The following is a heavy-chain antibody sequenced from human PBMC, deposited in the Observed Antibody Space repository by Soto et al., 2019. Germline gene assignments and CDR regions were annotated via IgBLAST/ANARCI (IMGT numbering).Heavy chain of an antibody. V-gene: IGHV1-69*01. D-gene: IGHD6-13*01. Sequence: QVQLVQSGAEVKKPGSSVKVSCKASGGTFSSYAISWVRQAPGQGLEWMGGIIPIFGTANYAQKFQGRVTITADESTSTAYMELSSLRSEDTAVYYCARDVGLAAAGTYYYYYGMDVWGQGPTVTVSS. CDR2: IIPIFGTA. CDR3: ARDVGLAAAGTYYYYYGMDV. CDR1: GGTFSSYA. J-gene: IGHJ6*02.